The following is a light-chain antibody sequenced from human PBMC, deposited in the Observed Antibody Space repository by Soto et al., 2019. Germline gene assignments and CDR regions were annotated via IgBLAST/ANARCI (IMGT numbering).Light chain of an antibody. V-gene: IGKV3-20*01. CDR1: QSVSSSY. CDR3: QQYGNSLS. Sequence: EIVLTQSPGTLSLSPGEGATLSCRASQSVSSSYLAWYQQKPGRAPRLLIYGASSRATAIPDRFSGSGSGTEFTLTINSLEPEDFAVYVCQQYGNSLSFGGGTKVEIK. CDR2: GAS. J-gene: IGKJ4*01.